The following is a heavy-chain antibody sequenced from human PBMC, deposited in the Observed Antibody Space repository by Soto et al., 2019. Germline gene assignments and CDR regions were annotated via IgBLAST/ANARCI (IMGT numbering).Heavy chain of an antibody. CDR3: ARYSSGWPYYFDY. CDR1: GYSFTSYW. CDR2: IYLSDSDT. J-gene: IGHJ4*02. D-gene: IGHD6-19*01. Sequence: SLKISCKGSGYSFTSYWIAWVRQMPGKGLEWMGIIYLSDSDTRYSPSFQGRVTISADKSISTAYLQWSSLKASDTAMYYCARYSSGWPYYFDYWGQGTLVTVSS. V-gene: IGHV5-51*01.